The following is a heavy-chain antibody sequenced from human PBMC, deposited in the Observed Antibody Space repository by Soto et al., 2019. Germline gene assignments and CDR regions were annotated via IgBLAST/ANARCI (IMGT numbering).Heavy chain of an antibody. CDR1: GFTFSSYS. D-gene: IGHD3-9*01. V-gene: IGHV3-21*01. CDR3: ARAGKRSPDILNGYHYTGDFPYRMDV. Sequence: PGGSLRLSCAASGFTFSSYSMNWVRQAPGKGLEWVSSISSSSSYIYYADSVKGRFTISRDNAKNSLYLQMNSLRAEDTAVYYCARAGKRSPDILNGYHYTGDFPYRMDVWGQGTTVTVSS. CDR2: ISSSSSYI. J-gene: IGHJ6*02.